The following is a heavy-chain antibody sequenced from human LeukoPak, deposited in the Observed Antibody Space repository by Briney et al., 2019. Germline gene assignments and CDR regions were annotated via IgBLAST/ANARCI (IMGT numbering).Heavy chain of an antibody. CDR1: GYTFTGYY. CDR3: ARGPGYYDSSGYDAFDI. CDR2: INPNSGGT. V-gene: IGHV1-2*02. D-gene: IGHD3-22*01. J-gene: IGHJ3*02. Sequence: ASVKVSCKASGYTFTGYYMHWVRQAPGQGLEWMGWINPNSGGTNYAQKFQGRVTMTRDTSISTAYMELSSLRSEDTAVYYCARGPGYYDSSGYDAFDIWGQGTMVTVSS.